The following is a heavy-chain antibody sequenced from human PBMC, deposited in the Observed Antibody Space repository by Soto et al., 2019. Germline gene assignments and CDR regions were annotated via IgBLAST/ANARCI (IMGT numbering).Heavy chain of an antibody. V-gene: IGHV1-18*01. Sequence: QVQLVQSGAEVKKPGASVKVSCKTSGYTFTSYHISWVRQAPGQGLEWMGWISAYNTNTNYAQKFQGRVTMTTDTLTSTAYMERRSLRSDDTAVYYCARDTPPTDYRGQGTLVTVSS. CDR3: ARDTPPTDY. CDR1: GYTFTSYH. CDR2: ISAYNTNT. J-gene: IGHJ4*02.